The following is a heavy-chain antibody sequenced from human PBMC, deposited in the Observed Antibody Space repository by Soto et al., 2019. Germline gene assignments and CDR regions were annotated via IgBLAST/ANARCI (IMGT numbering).Heavy chain of an antibody. CDR3: ARSYYYDSSGYYPFDY. J-gene: IGHJ4*02. V-gene: IGHV3-33*01. CDR1: GFTFSSYG. D-gene: IGHD3-22*01. CDR2: IWYDGSNK. Sequence: GGSLRLSCAASGFTFSSYGMHWVRQAPGKGLEWVAVIWYDGSNKYYADSVKGRFTISRDNSKNTLYLQMNSLRAEDTAVYYCARSYYYDSSGYYPFDYWGQGTLVTVSS.